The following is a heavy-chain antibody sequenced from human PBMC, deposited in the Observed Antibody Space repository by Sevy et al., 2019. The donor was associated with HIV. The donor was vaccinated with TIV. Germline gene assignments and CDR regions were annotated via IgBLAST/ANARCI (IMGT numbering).Heavy chain of an antibody. D-gene: IGHD6-19*01. J-gene: IGHJ1*01. CDR3: ATGTPLAGRDFQR. Sequence: GGSLRLSCAASGFIFSNAWMNWVRQAPGKGLEWVGRIKGKTDGGTTDYAAPVKGRFTISRDDSKNTLFLQVNSLRTEDTAVYYCATGTPLAGRDFQRWGQGTLVTVSS. CDR2: IKGKTDGGTT. CDR1: GFIFSNAW. V-gene: IGHV3-15*07.